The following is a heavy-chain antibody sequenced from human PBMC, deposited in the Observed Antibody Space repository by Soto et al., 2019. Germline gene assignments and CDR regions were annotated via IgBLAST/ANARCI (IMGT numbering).Heavy chain of an antibody. V-gene: IGHV1-18*01. CDR1: GYTFISYG. Sequence: ASVKVSCKASGYTFISYGISWVRQAPGQGLEWMGWISAYNGNTNYAQKLQGRVTMTTDTSTSTAYMELRSLRSDDTAVYYCARDSSSWYARRQAFDIWGQGTMVTVSS. CDR3: ARDSSSWYARRQAFDI. J-gene: IGHJ3*02. D-gene: IGHD6-13*01. CDR2: ISAYNGNT.